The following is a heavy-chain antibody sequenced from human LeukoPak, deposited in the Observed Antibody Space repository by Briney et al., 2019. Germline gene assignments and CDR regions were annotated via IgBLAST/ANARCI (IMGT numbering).Heavy chain of an antibody. CDR3: ARISGGSGRRNWFDP. V-gene: IGHV1-18*01. J-gene: IGHJ5*02. CDR1: GYTFTSYG. Sequence: ASVKVSCKASGYTFTSYGISWVRQAPGQGLEWMGWISAYNGNTNYAQKLQGRVTMTTDTSTSTAYMEPRSLRSDDTAVYYCARISGGSGRRNWFDPWGQGTLVTVSS. CDR2: ISAYNGNT. D-gene: IGHD3-10*01.